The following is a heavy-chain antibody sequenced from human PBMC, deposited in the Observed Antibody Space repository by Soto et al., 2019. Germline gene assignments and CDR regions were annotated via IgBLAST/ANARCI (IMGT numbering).Heavy chain of an antibody. CDR3: AREPLGVRGADDRGWFDP. J-gene: IGHJ5*02. Sequence: QVQLQESGPGLVKPSQTLSLTCTVSGGSISSNDYCWSWIRQNPGKGLEWIGYIYYSGSTYHNPSLKGRVTISVDTSKKQFSLKLSSVTAADTAVYYCAREPLGVRGADDRGWFDPWGQGTLVTVSS. CDR1: GGSISSNDYC. CDR2: IYYSGST. V-gene: IGHV4-31*03. D-gene: IGHD3-10*01.